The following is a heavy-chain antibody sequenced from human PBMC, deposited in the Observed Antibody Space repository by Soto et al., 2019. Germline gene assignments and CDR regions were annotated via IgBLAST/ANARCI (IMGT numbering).Heavy chain of an antibody. CDR1: GYTFTSYY. J-gene: IGHJ5*01. Sequence: ASVKVSCKASGYTFTSYYMNWVRQAPGQGLEWLGIINPSGGYTTYAQRFLGRVTMTSDTSTSTVHMELGSLTSEDTAVYYCACVVCNVVVTAPNDPCGQRTAVTVSS. D-gene: IGHD2-21*02. V-gene: IGHV1-46*03. CDR2: INPSGGYT. CDR3: ACVVCNVVVTAPNDP.